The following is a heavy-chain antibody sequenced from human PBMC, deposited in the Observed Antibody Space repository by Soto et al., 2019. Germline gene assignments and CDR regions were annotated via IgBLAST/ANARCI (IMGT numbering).Heavy chain of an antibody. CDR2: IYPGDSNT. V-gene: IGHV5-51*01. D-gene: IGHD1-1*01. J-gene: IGHJ6*02. CDR3: ARHHDTSYYYGMDV. Sequence: ESLKISRKGSGYRFTRYWIGRVRQVPGKGLEWMGIIYPGDSNTRYSPSFQGQVTISADKSISTAYLQWSSLKASDTAMYYCARHHDTSYYYGMDVWGQGTTVTVSS. CDR1: GYRFTRYW.